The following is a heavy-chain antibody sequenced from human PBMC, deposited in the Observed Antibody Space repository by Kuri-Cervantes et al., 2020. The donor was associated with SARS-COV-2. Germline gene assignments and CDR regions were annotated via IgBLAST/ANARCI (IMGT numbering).Heavy chain of an antibody. D-gene: IGHD3-10*01. CDR2: ITTTGGST. CDR1: GFTFSSYA. J-gene: IGHJ4*02. Sequence: GESLKISCAASGFTFSSYAMSWVRQAPGKGLEWVSGITTTGGSTDYTDSVKGRFTISRDNSKDTVYLQMNSLRDEDTAIYYCAKSYGSGSYYKRGFDLWGRGTLVTVSS. CDR3: AKSYGSGSYYKRGFDL. V-gene: IGHV3-23*01.